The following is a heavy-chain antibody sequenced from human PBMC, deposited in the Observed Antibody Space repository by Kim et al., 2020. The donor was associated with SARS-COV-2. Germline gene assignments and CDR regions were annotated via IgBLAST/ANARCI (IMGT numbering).Heavy chain of an antibody. J-gene: IGHJ3*02. V-gene: IGHV4-59*01. D-gene: IGHD3-22*01. CDR3: ARDGDSSSGAFDI. Sequence: YNPSLKSRVTISVDTSKNQFSLKLSSVTAADTAVYYCARDGDSSSGAFDIWGQGTMVTVSS.